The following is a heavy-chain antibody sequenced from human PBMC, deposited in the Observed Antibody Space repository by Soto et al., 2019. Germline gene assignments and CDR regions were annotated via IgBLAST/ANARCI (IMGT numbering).Heavy chain of an antibody. CDR3: ANSFGSGSYPFDS. V-gene: IGHV3-9*01. D-gene: IGHD3-10*01. Sequence: EVQLVESGGGLVQPGRSLRLSCAASGFTFSNYAMHWVRQAPGKGLEWVSLITWNSGSLSYADSVKGRFTISRDNAKNSLYLDMNSLRPADTALYYCANSFGSGSYPFDSWGQGTLVTVSS. CDR2: ITWNSGSL. CDR1: GFTFSNYA. J-gene: IGHJ4*02.